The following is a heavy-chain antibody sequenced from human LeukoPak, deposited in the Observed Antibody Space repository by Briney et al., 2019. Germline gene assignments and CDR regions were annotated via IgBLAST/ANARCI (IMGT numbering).Heavy chain of an antibody. CDR1: GYSFTSYW. CDR3: ARHRLRFCGGDCYSPLDY. Sequence: GESLKISCKGSGYSFTSYWIGWVRQMPGKGLEWMGIIYPGDSDTRYSPSFQGQVTISADKSISTAYLQWSSLKSSDTAMYYCARHRLRFCGGDCYSPLDYWGQGTLVTVSS. D-gene: IGHD2-21*02. V-gene: IGHV5-51*01. CDR2: IYPGDSDT. J-gene: IGHJ4*02.